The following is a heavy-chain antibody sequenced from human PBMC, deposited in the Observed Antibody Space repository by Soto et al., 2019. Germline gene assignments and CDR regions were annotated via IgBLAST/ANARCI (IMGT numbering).Heavy chain of an antibody. CDR1: GFSFSTYD. CDR3: ARVIYGGWSTIKDYYYYAMDV. Sequence: GGSLRLSCAASGFSFSTYDMNWVRQAPGKGLEWVSYISGGSSRIFYADSVKGRFTISRDNAKNSLYLQMNSLRDEDTGVYYCARVIYGGWSTIKDYYYYAMDVWGQGTTVTVSS. J-gene: IGHJ6*02. V-gene: IGHV3-48*02. CDR2: ISGGSSRI. D-gene: IGHD5-12*01.